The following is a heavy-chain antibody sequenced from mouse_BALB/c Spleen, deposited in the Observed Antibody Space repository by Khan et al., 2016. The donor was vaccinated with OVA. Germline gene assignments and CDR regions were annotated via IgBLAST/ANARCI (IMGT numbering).Heavy chain of an antibody. CDR3: AKGVWSYYYALDY. CDR1: GFSLTDYG. CDR2: IWGGGSP. V-gene: IGHV2-6-5*01. J-gene: IGHJ4*01. Sequence: VQLQESGPGLVAPSQSLSITCTVSGFSLTDYGVSWIRQPPGKGLAWLGVIWGGGSPYYNSALKSRLSISKDNSKSQVFLKMSSLQTDDTAMYYCAKGVWSYYYALDYWGQGTSVTVSS.